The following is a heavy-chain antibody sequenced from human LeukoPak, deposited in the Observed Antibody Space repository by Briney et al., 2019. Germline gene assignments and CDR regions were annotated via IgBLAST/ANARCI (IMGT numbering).Heavy chain of an antibody. CDR2: INHSGST. CDR1: GGSFSGYY. CDR3: ARDIHPFYYDILTGYYMRWFDP. Sequence: KTSETLSLTCAVYGGSFSGYYWSWIRQPPGKGLEWIGEINHSGSTNYNPSLKSRVTISVDTSKNQFSLKLSSVTAADTAVYYCARDIHPFYYDILTGYYMRWFDPWGQGTLVTVSS. D-gene: IGHD3-9*01. V-gene: IGHV4-34*01. J-gene: IGHJ5*02.